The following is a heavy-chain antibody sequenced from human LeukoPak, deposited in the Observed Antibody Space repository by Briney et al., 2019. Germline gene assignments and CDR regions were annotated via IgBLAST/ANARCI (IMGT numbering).Heavy chain of an antibody. J-gene: IGHJ4*02. CDR2: ITTSSGYI. CDR3: ARRAGAYSHPYDY. D-gene: IGHD4/OR15-4a*01. Sequence: GGSLRLSCVASGFTFSNYHMNWVRQAPGKGLEWVSSITTSSGYIYYSDSVRGRFTISRDNSKNTLYLQMNSLRAEDTAVYYCARRAGAYSHPYDYWGQGTLVTVSS. CDR1: GFTFSNYH. V-gene: IGHV3-21*04.